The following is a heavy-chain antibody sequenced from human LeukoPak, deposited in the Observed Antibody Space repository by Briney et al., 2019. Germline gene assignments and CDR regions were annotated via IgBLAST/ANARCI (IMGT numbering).Heavy chain of an antibody. J-gene: IGHJ4*02. V-gene: IGHV1-46*01. Sequence: GASVKVSCKASGYTFTSYYMHWVRQAPGQGLEWMGIINPSGGSTSYAQKFQGRVTMTRDTSTSTVYMELSSLRSEDTAVYYCARGQYYYDSSGYYSVPMVFDYWGQGTLVTVSS. CDR1: GYTFTSYY. CDR3: ARGQYYYDSSGYYSVPMVFDY. CDR2: INPSGGST. D-gene: IGHD3-22*01.